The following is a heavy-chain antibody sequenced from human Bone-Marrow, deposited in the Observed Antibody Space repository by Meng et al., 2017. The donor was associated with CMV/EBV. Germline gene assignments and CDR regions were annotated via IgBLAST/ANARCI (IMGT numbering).Heavy chain of an antibody. V-gene: IGHV3-48*04. CDR1: GFTFSDYN. CDR2: ISTRSNTI. J-gene: IGHJ4*02. CDR3: ARSNFTYYYDSSGYYLFDY. Sequence: GESLKISCAASGFTFSDYNMNWVRQAPGKGLQWVSYISTRSNTIYYADSLRGRFTISRDDAKNSLYLQMNSLRAEDTAVYYCARSNFTYYYDSSGYYLFDYWGQGTLVTVSS. D-gene: IGHD3-22*01.